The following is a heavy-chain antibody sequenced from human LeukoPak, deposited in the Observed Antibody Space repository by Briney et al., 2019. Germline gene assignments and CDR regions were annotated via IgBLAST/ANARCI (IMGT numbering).Heavy chain of an antibody. CDR1: GFSFSTFW. J-gene: IGHJ5*02. CDR2: IRQDGNEM. Sequence: GGSLRLSCAASGFSFSTFWMTWVRQPPGGGLEWLANIRQDGNEMYYVDSVKGRFTISRDNAKNSLYLQMNKLRPEDTATYYCASAKVGLGQRAYNWLDPWGQGTLVTVSS. D-gene: IGHD1/OR15-1a*01. CDR3: ASAKVGLGQRAYNWLDP. V-gene: IGHV3-7*01.